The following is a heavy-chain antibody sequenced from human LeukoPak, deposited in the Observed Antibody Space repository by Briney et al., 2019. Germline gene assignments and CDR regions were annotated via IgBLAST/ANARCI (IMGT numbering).Heavy chain of an antibody. J-gene: IGHJ4*02. V-gene: IGHV1-69*13. CDR1: GGTLSSYA. CDR3: ARDQSYGSGTDFDY. D-gene: IGHD3-10*01. Sequence: SVKVSCKASGGTLSSYAISWVRQAPGQGLEWMGGIIPIFGTANYAQKFQGRVTITADESTSTAYMELSSLRSEDTAVYYCARDQSYGSGTDFDYWGQGTLVTVSS. CDR2: IIPIFGTA.